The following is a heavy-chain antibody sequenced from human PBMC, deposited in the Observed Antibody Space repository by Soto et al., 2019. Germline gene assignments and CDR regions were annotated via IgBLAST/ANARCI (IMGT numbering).Heavy chain of an antibody. D-gene: IGHD3-22*01. CDR3: ARDYYDSSGYYALFDY. J-gene: IGHJ4*02. V-gene: IGHV3-48*01. CDR2: ISSSSTI. Sequence: GGSLRLSCAASGFTFSSYSMNWVRQAPGKGLEWVSYISSSSTIYYADSVKGRFTISRDNAKNSLYLQMNSLRAEDTAVYYCARDYYDSSGYYALFDYWGQGTLVTVSS. CDR1: GFTFSSYS.